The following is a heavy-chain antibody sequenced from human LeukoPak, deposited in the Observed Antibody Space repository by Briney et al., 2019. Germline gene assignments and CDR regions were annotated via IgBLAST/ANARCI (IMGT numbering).Heavy chain of an antibody. CDR1: GFMSTLYS. J-gene: IGHJ6*03. CDR2: ISSSSSTI. V-gene: IGHV3-48*01. D-gene: IGHD4-17*01. Sequence: GSLRLSCTTSGFMSTLYSMNWVRQAPGKGLEWVSYISSSSSTIYYADSVKGRFTISRDNAKNSLYLQMNSLRAEDTAVYYCTNYGVYTGYYFMDVWGKGTTVTVSS. CDR3: TNYGVYTGYYFMDV.